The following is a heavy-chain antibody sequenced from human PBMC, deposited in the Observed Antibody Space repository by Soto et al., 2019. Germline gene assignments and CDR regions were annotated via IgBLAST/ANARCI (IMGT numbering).Heavy chain of an antibody. CDR2: INSDGSST. V-gene: IGHV3-74*01. Sequence: EVQLVESGGGLVQPGGSLRLSCAASGFTFSSYWMHWVRQAPGKGLVWFSRINSDGSSTSYADSVKGRFTISRDNAKNTLYLQMNSLRAEDTAVYYCARRYGDYSDSRYYYGMDVWGQGTTVTVSS. D-gene: IGHD4-17*01. CDR3: ARRYGDYSDSRYYYGMDV. CDR1: GFTFSSYW. J-gene: IGHJ6*02.